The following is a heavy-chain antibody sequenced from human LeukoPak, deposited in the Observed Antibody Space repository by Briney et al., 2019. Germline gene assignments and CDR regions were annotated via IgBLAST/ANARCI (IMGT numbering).Heavy chain of an antibody. J-gene: IGHJ3*02. Sequence: PGGSLRLSCAASGFTFSSYDMHWVRHATGKGLEWVSAIGTAGDPYYPGSVKGRLTISRENAKNSLYLQMNSLRAGDTAVYYCARGAGRYCSSTSCYPYAFDIWGQGTMVTVSS. D-gene: IGHD2-2*01. CDR3: ARGAGRYCSSTSCYPYAFDI. V-gene: IGHV3-13*05. CDR1: GFTFSSYD. CDR2: IGTAGDP.